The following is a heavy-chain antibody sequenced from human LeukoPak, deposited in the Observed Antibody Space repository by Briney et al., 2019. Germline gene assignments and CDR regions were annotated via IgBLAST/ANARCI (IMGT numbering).Heavy chain of an antibody. CDR1: GFTLSRYT. J-gene: IGHJ4*02. CDR2: ISSRSDYI. V-gene: IGHV3-21*01. CDR3: ARRNPYGSGSYDY. Sequence: GGSLRLSCAASGFTLSRYTMNWVRQSPGKGLEWVSSISSRSDYIYYADSVKGRLTISRDNAKNSLYLQMNSLTAEDTAVYYCARRNPYGSGSYDYWGQGTLVTVSS. D-gene: IGHD3-10*01.